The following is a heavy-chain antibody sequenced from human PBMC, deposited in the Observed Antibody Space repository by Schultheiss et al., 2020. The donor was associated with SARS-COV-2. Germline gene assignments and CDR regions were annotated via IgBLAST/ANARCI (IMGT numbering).Heavy chain of an antibody. CDR3: ARATRVESLFSVRGGHLDY. Sequence: LETLSLTCSVSGSSITGFFWTWIRQPPGKGLDPIGNIYFTGITKYNPSLKSRVTISIDTSKNQFSLKLGSVTAADTAVYFCARATRVESLFSVRGGHLDYWGRGTQVTVSS. V-gene: IGHV4-59*01. D-gene: IGHD3-16*01. CDR2: IYFTGIT. J-gene: IGHJ4*02. CDR1: GSSITGFF.